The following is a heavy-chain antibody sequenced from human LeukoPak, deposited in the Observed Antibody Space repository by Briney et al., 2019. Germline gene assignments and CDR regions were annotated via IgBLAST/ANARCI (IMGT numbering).Heavy chain of an antibody. CDR2: IYHSGST. J-gene: IGHJ4*02. CDR1: GGSISSSNW. Sequence: SETLSLTCAVSGGSISSSNWWSWVRQPPGKGLEWIGEIYHSGSTNYNPSLKSRVSISLDTSKNHFSLKLSSVTAADTAVYYCASGEVTFDYWGQGTLVTVSS. CDR3: ASGEVTFDY. D-gene: IGHD3-10*01. V-gene: IGHV4-4*02.